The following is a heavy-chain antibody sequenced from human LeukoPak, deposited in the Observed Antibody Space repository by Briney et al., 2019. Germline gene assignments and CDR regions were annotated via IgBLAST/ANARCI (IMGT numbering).Heavy chain of an antibody. V-gene: IGHV4-30-4*07. CDR2: IYNSGST. CDR3: ARHKYGSGSYLDY. J-gene: IGHJ4*02. CDR1: GGSISSGGYS. D-gene: IGHD3-10*01. Sequence: SQTLSLTCAVSGGSISSGGYSWNWIRQPTGKGLEWIGYIYNSGSTSYNPSLKSRVTMSVDTSKNQFSLKLSSVTAADTAVYYCARHKYGSGSYLDYWGQGTLVTVSS.